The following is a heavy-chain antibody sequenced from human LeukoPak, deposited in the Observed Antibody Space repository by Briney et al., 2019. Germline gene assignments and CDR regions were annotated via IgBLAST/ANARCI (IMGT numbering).Heavy chain of an antibody. CDR2: INTNSGGT. V-gene: IGHV1-2*02. CDR3: APLNLGYCSSTSCRGGY. CDR1: VYTFTDYY. J-gene: IGHJ4*02. Sequence: ASVPVSFLSTVYTFTDYYMHWLRQPPAQGLAWMGCINTNSGGTNYAQKLQGRVTMTRDTSISAAYMGLGRLRSDGSAVYFCAPLNLGYCSSTSCRGGYWGQGTLVAVSS. D-gene: IGHD2-2*01.